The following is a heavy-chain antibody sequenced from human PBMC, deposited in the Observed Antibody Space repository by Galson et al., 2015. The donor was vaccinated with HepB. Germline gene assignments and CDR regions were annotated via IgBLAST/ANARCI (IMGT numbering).Heavy chain of an antibody. CDR3: ARRISLVRGIITKPDYYYGMDV. CDR2: INPDGSEK. D-gene: IGHD3-10*01. J-gene: IGHJ6*02. V-gene: IGHV3-7*03. CDR1: EFTFSSYW. Sequence: SLRLSCAASEFTFSSYWMNWVRQAPGKGLEWVANINPDGSEKYYVASLKGRFTISRDNAKNSLYLQMDSLRAEDTAVYYCARRISLVRGIITKPDYYYGMDVWGQGTVVTVSS.